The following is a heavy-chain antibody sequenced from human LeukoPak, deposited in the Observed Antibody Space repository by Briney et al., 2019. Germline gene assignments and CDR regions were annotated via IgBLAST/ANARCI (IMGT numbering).Heavy chain of an antibody. CDR2: ISAYNGNT. J-gene: IGHJ5*02. D-gene: IGHD6-19*01. CDR1: GGTFSSYA. CDR3: ARIAVAGWSWFDP. Sequence: ASVKVSCKASGGTFSSYAISWVRQAPGQGLEWMGWISAYNGNTNYAQKLQGRVTMTTDTSTSTAYMELRSLRSDDTAVYYCARIAVAGWSWFDPWGQGTLVTVSS. V-gene: IGHV1-18*01.